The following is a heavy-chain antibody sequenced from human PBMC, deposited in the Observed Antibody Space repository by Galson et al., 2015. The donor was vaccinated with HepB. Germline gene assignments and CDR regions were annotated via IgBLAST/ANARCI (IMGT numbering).Heavy chain of an antibody. CDR2: IRYDGSNK. CDR1: GFTFSSYG. Sequence: SLRLSCAASGFTFSSYGMHWVRQAPGKGLEWVAFIRYDGSNKYYADSVKGRFTISRDNSKNTLYLQMNSLRAEDTAVYYCAKDKIRRYFDWLFSNWFDPWGQGTLVTVSS. CDR3: AKDKIRRYFDWLFSNWFDP. V-gene: IGHV3-30*02. D-gene: IGHD3-9*01. J-gene: IGHJ5*02.